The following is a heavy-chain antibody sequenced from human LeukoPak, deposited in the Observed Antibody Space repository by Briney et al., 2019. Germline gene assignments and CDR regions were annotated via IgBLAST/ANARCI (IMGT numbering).Heavy chain of an antibody. D-gene: IGHD2-21*02. CDR1: GGSISSGY. Sequence: SETLSLTCTVSGGSISSGYWMWLRQPAGKGLEWIGRIYTSGGTRYNPSLRGRVTMSAVTSKNQFSLKLSSVTAADTAVYYCARGIRVTASLLSVGFYFDNWGQGTLVTVSS. CDR3: ARGIRVTASLLSVGFYFDN. V-gene: IGHV4-4*07. J-gene: IGHJ4*02. CDR2: IYTSGGT.